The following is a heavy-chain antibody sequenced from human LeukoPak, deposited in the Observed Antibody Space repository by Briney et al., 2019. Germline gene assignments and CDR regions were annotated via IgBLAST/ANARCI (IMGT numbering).Heavy chain of an antibody. CDR3: AREGLYYYDSSIDY. Sequence: GGSLRLFCAASGFTFSSYSMKWVRQSPGRGLEWVSSISSSSSYIYYADSVKGRFTISRDNAKNSLYLQMNSLRAEDTAVYYCAREGLYYYDSSIDYWGQGTLVTVSS. J-gene: IGHJ4*02. CDR2: ISSSSSYI. D-gene: IGHD3-22*01. V-gene: IGHV3-21*01. CDR1: GFTFSSYS.